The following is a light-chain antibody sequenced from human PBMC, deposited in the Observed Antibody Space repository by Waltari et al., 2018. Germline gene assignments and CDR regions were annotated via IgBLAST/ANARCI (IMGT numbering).Light chain of an antibody. CDR3: QEHVTYWA. CDR1: QDISRW. J-gene: IGKJ1*01. CDR2: DAS. V-gene: IGKV1D-16*01. Sequence: DIQMTQSPSSVSASVGDRVIITCRASQDISRWLAWYQQKPGKAPKFLIYDASTLQSGVPSRFSGSGSGTDFTLTISSLQPEDFATYYCQEHVTYWAFGQGTKVEMK.